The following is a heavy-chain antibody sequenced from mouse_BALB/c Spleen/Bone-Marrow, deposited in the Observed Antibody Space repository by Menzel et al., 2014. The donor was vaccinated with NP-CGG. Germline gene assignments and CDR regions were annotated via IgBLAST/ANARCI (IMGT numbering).Heavy chain of an antibody. J-gene: IGHJ3*01. V-gene: IGHV1S56*01. CDR2: IYPGDGST. CDR1: GYTFTSYY. CDR3: AREAYYDYDGGFAY. D-gene: IGHD2-4*01. Sequence: VQLQQSGPELVKPGASVKMSCKASGYTFTSYYIHWVKQRPGQGLEWIGWIYPGDGSTKYNEKFKGKTTLTADKSSSTAYMLLSSLTSEDSAIYFCAREAYYDYDGGFAYWGQGTLVTVSA.